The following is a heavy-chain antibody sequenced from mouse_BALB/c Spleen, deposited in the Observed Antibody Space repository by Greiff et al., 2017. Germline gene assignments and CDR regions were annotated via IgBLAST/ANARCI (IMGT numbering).Heavy chain of an antibody. CDR2: IWSGGST. CDR1: GFSLTSYG. V-gene: IGHV2-2*02. Sequence: QVQLQKSGPGLVQPSQSLSITCTVSGFSLTSYGVHWVRQSPGKGLEWLGVIWSGGSTDYNAAFISRLSISKDNSKSQVFFKMNSLQANDTAIYYCARNDLAWFAYWGQGTLVTVSA. CDR3: ARNDLAWFAY. J-gene: IGHJ3*01.